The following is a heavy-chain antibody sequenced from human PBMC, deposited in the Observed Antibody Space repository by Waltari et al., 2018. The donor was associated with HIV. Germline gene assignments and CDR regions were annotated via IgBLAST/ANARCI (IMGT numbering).Heavy chain of an antibody. CDR3: ARDGPVGDFDGMDV. CDR2: IYSGGST. J-gene: IGHJ6*02. V-gene: IGHV3-53*01. Sequence: EVQLVESGGGLIQPGGSLRLSCTASGFTVSSSYMSWVRQAPGKGLEWVSVIYSGGSTYYADFVKGRFTISRDNSKNTLYLQMNSLRAEDTAVYYCARDGPVGDFDGMDVWGQGTTVTVSS. CDR1: GFTVSSSY. D-gene: IGHD3-16*01.